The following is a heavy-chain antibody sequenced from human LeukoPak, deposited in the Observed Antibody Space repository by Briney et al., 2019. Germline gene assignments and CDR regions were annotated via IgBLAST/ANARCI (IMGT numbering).Heavy chain of an antibody. CDR2: IYPGDSDT. D-gene: IGHD2-2*01. J-gene: IGHJ5*02. CDR1: GYSFTSYW. CDR3: ARGGYCSSTSCRGRDWFDP. Sequence: GESLKISCKGSGYSFTSYWIGWVRQMPGKGLEWMGIIYPGDSDTRYSPSFQGQVTISADKSISTAYLQWSSLKASDTAMYYCARGGYCSSTSCRGRDWFDPWGQGTLVTVSS. V-gene: IGHV5-51*01.